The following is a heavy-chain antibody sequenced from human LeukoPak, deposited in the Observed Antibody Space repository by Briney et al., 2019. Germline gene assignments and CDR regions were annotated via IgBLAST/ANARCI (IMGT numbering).Heavy chain of an antibody. Sequence: SETLSLTCTVSGGSISSYYWSWIRQPPGKGLEWIGYIFYSGSTNYNPSLKSRVTISVDTSKNQFSLKLSSVTAADTAVYFCARDNTPSYGSGRGFDYWGQGTLVTVSS. V-gene: IGHV4-59*01. D-gene: IGHD3-10*01. CDR3: ARDNTPSYGSGRGFDY. CDR1: GGSISSYY. J-gene: IGHJ4*02. CDR2: IFYSGST.